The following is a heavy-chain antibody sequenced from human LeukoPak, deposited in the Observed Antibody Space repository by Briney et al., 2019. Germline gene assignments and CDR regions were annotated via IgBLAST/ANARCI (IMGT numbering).Heavy chain of an antibody. CDR3: ARDVVVVAATHLQH. J-gene: IGHJ1*01. V-gene: IGHV3-23*01. Sequence: QPGGSLRLSCAASGFTFSSYAMSWVRQAPGKGLEWVSAISGSGGSTYYADSVKGRFTISRDNSKNTLYLQMSSLRAEDTAVYYCARDVVVVAATHLQHWGQGTLVTVSS. D-gene: IGHD2-15*01. CDR1: GFTFSSYA. CDR2: ISGSGGST.